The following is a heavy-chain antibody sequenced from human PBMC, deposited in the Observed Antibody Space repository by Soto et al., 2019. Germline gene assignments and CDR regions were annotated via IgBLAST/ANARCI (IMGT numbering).Heavy chain of an antibody. CDR1: GGSISIYY. V-gene: IGHV4-59*01. Sequence: SETLSLTCTVSGGSISIYYLSWIRQPPGKGLEWIGYIYYSGSTNYNPSLESRVTISVDTSKNQFSLKLSSVTAADTAVYYCARARVYRGYYYGMDVWGQGTTVTVSS. CDR2: IYYSGST. CDR3: ARARVYRGYYYGMDV. J-gene: IGHJ6*02. D-gene: IGHD2-8*01.